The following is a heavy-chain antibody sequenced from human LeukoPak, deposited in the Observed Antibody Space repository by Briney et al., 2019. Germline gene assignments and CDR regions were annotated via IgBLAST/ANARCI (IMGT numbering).Heavy chain of an antibody. CDR1: GFTFSNYW. J-gene: IGHJ4*02. CDR3: TKEASQSYGRT. CDR2: IRQDETEK. V-gene: IGHV3-7*03. Sequence: GGSLRLSCAASGFTFSNYWMTWVRQAPGKGLEWVANIRQDETEKYYLDSVKGRFTISRDNAKNSLYLQMNSLRAEDTAIYYCTKEASQSYGRTWGQGTLVTVFS. D-gene: IGHD4-23*01.